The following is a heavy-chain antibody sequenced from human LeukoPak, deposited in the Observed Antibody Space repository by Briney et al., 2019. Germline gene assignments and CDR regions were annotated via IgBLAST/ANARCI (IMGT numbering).Heavy chain of an antibody. D-gene: IGHD3-22*01. J-gene: IGHJ4*02. CDR1: GFTFSSYG. CDR2: ISYDGSNK. V-gene: IGHV3-30*03. CDR3: GGGDSSGSPDY. Sequence: GGSLRLSCAASGFTFSSYGMHWVRQAPGKGLEWVAVISYDGSNKYYADSVKGRFTISRDNAKNALYLQMNSLRVEDTAVYYCGGGDSSGSPDYWGQGTLVTVSS.